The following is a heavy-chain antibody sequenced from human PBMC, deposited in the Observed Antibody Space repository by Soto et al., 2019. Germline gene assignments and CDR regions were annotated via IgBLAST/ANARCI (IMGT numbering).Heavy chain of an antibody. J-gene: IGHJ5*02. CDR3: ASKSGWDLP. D-gene: IGHD1-26*01. CDR1: GFTFSSYA. Sequence: GGSLRLSCAASGFTFSSYALIWVRQAPGKGLEWVSGISGSGGTTYYADSVKGRFTISRDNSKNTLYLQMNSLRAEDTAVYYCASKSGWDLPWGRGTLVTVSS. CDR2: ISGSGGTT. V-gene: IGHV3-23*01.